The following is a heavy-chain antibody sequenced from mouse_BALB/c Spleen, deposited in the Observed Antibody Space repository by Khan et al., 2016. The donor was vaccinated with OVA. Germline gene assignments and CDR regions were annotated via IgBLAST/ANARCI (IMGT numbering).Heavy chain of an antibody. CDR1: GYTFTDYY. CDR3: AREGYDGNNRAWFAY. CDR2: IYPGNVNT. D-gene: IGHD2-1*01. V-gene: IGHV1-66*01. J-gene: IGHJ3*01. Sequence: QVQLQQSGPELVKPGASVKISCKASGYTFTDYYINWMKQRPGQGLDWIGWIYPGNVNTNYNEKFKDKATLTADTSSSTAYMQLSSLTSEDSAVYYCAREGYDGNNRAWFAYWGQGTLVTVSA.